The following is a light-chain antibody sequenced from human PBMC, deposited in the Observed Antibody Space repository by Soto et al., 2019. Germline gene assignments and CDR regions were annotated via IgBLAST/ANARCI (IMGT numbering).Light chain of an antibody. J-gene: IGKJ4*01. CDR1: QSISYW. Sequence: DIQMTQSPSTLSASVGDRVTITCRASQSISYWLAWYQQKPGKAPKLLIYDASSLESGVPSRFSGSGSGTEFTLTISSLQPDDSATYYCQQCNTPFTFGGGTKVEIK. V-gene: IGKV1-5*01. CDR3: QQCNTPFT. CDR2: DAS.